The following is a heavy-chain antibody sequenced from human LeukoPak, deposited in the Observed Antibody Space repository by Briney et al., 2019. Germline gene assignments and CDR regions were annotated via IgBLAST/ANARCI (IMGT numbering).Heavy chain of an antibody. J-gene: IGHJ6*02. CDR1: GGTFISYA. CDR3: ARDVARDSSGYYPPKESYYGMDV. D-gene: IGHD3-22*01. V-gene: IGHV1-69*13. CDR2: IIPIFGTA. Sequence: SVKVSCKASGGTFISYAISWVRQAPGQGLEWMGGIIPIFGTANYAQKFQGRVTITADESTSTAYMELSSLRSEDTAVYYCARDVARDSSGYYPPKESYYGMDVWGQGTTVTVSS.